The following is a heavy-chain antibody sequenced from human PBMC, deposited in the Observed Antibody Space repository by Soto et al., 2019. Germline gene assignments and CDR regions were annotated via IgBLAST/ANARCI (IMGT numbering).Heavy chain of an antibody. CDR1: GGSISSYY. CDR2: IYYSGTTT. J-gene: IGHJ5*02. Sequence: PSETLSLTCTVSGGSISSYYWSWIRQPPGKGLEWIGYIYYSGTTTNYNPSLKSRVTLSVDTSKNQFSLKLTSVTATDTGVYYCARDRITMVRGVPNNWFDPWGQGTLVTVSS. CDR3: ARDRITMVRGVPNNWFDP. D-gene: IGHD3-10*01. V-gene: IGHV4-59*12.